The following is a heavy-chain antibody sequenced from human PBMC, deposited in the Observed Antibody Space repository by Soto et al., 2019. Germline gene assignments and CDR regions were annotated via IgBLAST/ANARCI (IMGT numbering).Heavy chain of an antibody. Sequence: SETLSLTCTVSGDSIGRGNKYWSWIRQARGKGLEWIGYIFSSSTTYYNPSLKSRLTMSLDTSQNQFSLKLNSVTAADTAVYFCARVPSPFDFYYAMDVWGQGTTVTVSS. V-gene: IGHV4-30-4*02. J-gene: IGHJ6*02. D-gene: IGHD3-16*01. CDR2: IFSSSTT. CDR3: ARVPSPFDFYYAMDV. CDR1: GDSIGRGNKY.